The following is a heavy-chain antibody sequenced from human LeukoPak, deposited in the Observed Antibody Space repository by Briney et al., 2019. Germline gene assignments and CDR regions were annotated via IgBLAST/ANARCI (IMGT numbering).Heavy chain of an antibody. D-gene: IGHD3-9*01. CDR1: GFTFSSYG. Sequence: GGSLRLSCAASGFTFSSYGMHWVRQAPGKGLEWVAVISYDGSNKYYADSVKGRFTISRDNSKNTLYLQMNSLRAEDTAVYYCATTVDWRGDYWGQGTLVTVSS. V-gene: IGHV3-30*03. J-gene: IGHJ4*02. CDR3: ATTVDWRGDY. CDR2: ISYDGSNK.